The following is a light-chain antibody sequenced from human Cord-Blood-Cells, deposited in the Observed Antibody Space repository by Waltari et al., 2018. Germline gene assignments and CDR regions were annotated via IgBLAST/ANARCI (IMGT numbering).Light chain of an antibody. CDR1: SSDVGGYNY. Sequence: QSALTQPRSVSGSPGQSVTISCTGTSSDVGGYNYVSWYQQHPGKAPKLMIYDVSKRPSGVPDRFSGSKSGNTASLTISVLQAEDVADYYCCSYAGSYVYVFGTGTKVTVL. J-gene: IGLJ1*01. CDR2: DVS. CDR3: CSYAGSYVYV. V-gene: IGLV2-11*01.